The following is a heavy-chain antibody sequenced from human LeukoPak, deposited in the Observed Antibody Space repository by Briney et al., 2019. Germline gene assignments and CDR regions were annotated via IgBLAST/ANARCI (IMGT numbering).Heavy chain of an antibody. D-gene: IGHD3-22*01. CDR1: GGSISSSSYY. CDR2: IYYSGST. Sequence: PSETLSLTCTVSGGSISSSSYYWGWIRQPPGKGLEWIGYIYYSGSTYYNPSLKSRVTISVDTSKNQFSLKLSSVTAADTAVYYCARAPRYYDSIWLRYFDYWGQGTLVTVSS. CDR3: ARAPRYYDSIWLRYFDY. V-gene: IGHV4-31*03. J-gene: IGHJ4*02.